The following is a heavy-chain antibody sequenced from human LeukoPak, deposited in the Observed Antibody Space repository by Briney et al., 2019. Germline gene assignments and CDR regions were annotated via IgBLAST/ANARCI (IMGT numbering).Heavy chain of an antibody. CDR3: VGRTSWYDAFDI. CDR2: ISSSRSYT. CDR1: GFTFSSYN. J-gene: IGHJ3*02. D-gene: IGHD2-2*01. V-gene: IGHV3-21*01. Sequence: GGSLRLSCAASGFTFSSYNMNWVRQAPGKGLEWVSSISSSRSYTYYADSVRGRFTISRDNAKNSLYLQMNRLRAEDTAVYYCVGRTSWYDAFDIWGQGTMVTVSS.